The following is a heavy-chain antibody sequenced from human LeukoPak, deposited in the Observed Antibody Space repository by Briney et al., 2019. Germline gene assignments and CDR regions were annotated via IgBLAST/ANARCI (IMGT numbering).Heavy chain of an antibody. D-gene: IGHD3-10*01. Sequence: GASVKVSCKASGYTFTGYYMHWVRQAPGQGLERMGWINPNSGGTNYAQKFQGRVTMTRDTSISTAYMELSRLRSDDTAVYYCARVELLWFGELSWFDPWGQGTLVTVSS. J-gene: IGHJ5*02. CDR2: INPNSGGT. V-gene: IGHV1-2*02. CDR1: GYTFTGYY. CDR3: ARVELLWFGELSWFDP.